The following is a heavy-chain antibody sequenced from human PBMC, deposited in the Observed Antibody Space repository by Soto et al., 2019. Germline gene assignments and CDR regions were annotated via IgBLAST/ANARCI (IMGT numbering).Heavy chain of an antibody. D-gene: IGHD6-19*01. CDR3: ARQGGWYMDY. Sequence: QVQLQESGPGLVKPAGTLSLTCDVSADSISSTTWWSWVRQPPGGGLEWIGEIHQRGTTNYNPSLKSRVTISIDKSKNQFSLKVTCFTAADTAVYYCARQGGWYMDYWGQGTLVTVSS. V-gene: IGHV4-4*02. J-gene: IGHJ4*02. CDR1: ADSISSTTW. CDR2: IHQRGTT.